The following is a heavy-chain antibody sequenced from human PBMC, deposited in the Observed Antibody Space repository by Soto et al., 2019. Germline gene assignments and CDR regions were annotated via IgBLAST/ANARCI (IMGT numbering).Heavy chain of an antibody. V-gene: IGHV1-2*02. J-gene: IGHJ1*01. CDR3: ARDRGDYGDSEYFQN. Sequence: QVQLGQSGPEVKKPGASVKVSCKASGYTFTGYYIHWVRQSPGQGLEWMGWINPNSGGTNSAPKFDGRVSMTRDTSISTAYIELSRLRSDDKAVYYCARDRGDYGDSEYFQNWGHGPLVTVSS. D-gene: IGHD4-17*01. CDR2: INPNSGGT. CDR1: GYTFTGYY.